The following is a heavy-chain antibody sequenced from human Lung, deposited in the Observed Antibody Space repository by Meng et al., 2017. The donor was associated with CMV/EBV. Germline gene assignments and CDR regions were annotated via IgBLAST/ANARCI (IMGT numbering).Heavy chain of an antibody. CDR1: GYTFTTYD. CDR2: ISAYNGNT. D-gene: IGHD1-26*01. J-gene: IGHJ4*02. Sequence: SVXVSCKASGYTFTTYDINWVRQATGQGLEWMGWISAYNGNTNYAQKLQGRVTMTTDTSTSTAYMELRSLRSDDTAVYYCARDVMGPTDYWGQGPLVTVSS. V-gene: IGHV1-18*01. CDR3: ARDVMGPTDY.